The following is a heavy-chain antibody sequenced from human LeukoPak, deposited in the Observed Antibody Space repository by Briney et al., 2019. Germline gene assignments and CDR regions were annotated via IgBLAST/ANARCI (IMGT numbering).Heavy chain of an antibody. J-gene: IGHJ6*03. D-gene: IGHD3-10*01. V-gene: IGHV4-34*01. CDR2: INHSGST. Sequence: PSETLSLTCAVYGGSFSGYYWSWTRQPPGKGLEWIGEINHSGSTNYNPSLKSRVTISVDTSKNQFSLKLSSVTAADTAVYYCARGNRMLLLWFGEPLDYYMDVWGKGTTVTVSS. CDR3: ARGNRMLLLWFGEPLDYYMDV. CDR1: GGSFSGYY.